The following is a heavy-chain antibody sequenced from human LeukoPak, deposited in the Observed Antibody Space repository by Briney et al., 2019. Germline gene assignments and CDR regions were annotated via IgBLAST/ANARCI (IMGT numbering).Heavy chain of an antibody. J-gene: IGHJ4*02. D-gene: IGHD6-13*01. CDR1: GFTFSSYA. CDR2: ISGSGGST. V-gene: IGHV3-23*01. CDR3: AKVTNIAAKVPNYFDY. Sequence: GGSLRLSCAASGFTFSSYAMSWVRQAPGKGLEWVSAISGSGGSTYYADSVKGRFTISRDNPKNTLYLQMNSLRAEDTAVYYCAKVTNIAAKVPNYFDYWGQGTLVTVSS.